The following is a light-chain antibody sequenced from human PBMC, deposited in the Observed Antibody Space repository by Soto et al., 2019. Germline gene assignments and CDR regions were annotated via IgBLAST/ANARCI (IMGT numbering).Light chain of an antibody. CDR3: QQYGSSLFT. V-gene: IGKV3-20*01. J-gene: IGKJ3*01. CDR1: QSLSSNY. Sequence: DIVLTQSPGTLSLSPGERATLSCRASQSLSSNYLAWYQQKPGQAPRLLIYGASTRATGIPDRFSGSGSGTDFTLTISRLEPEDFAVYYCQQYGSSLFTFGPGTKVDIK. CDR2: GAS.